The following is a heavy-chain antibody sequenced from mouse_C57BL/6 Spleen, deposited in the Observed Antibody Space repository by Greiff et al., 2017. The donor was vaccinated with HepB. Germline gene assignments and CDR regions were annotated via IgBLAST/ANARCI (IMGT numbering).Heavy chain of an antibody. V-gene: IGHV1-58*01. J-gene: IGHJ1*03. CDR3: ARRPYDYVWYFDV. CDR1: GYTFTSYG. Sequence: VQLQQSGAELVRPGSSVKMSCKTSGYTFTSYGINWVKQRPGQGLEWIGYIYIGNGDTEYNEKFKGKATLTSDTSSSTAYMQLSSLTSEDSAIYFCARRPYDYVWYFDVWGTGTTVTVSS. D-gene: IGHD2-4*01. CDR2: IYIGNGDT.